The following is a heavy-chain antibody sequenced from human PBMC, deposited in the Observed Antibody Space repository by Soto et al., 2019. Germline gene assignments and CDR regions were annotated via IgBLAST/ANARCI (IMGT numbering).Heavy chain of an antibody. CDR1: GFTFSSYA. V-gene: IGHV3-23*01. D-gene: IGHD2-2*01. J-gene: IGHJ4*02. CDR2: ISGSGGST. Sequence: GESLKISCAASGFTFSSYAMSWVRQAPGKGLEWVSAISGSGGSTYYADSVKGRFTISRDNSKNTLYLQMNSLRAEDTAVYYCAKGTDIVVVPAFFDYWGQGTLVTVSS. CDR3: AKGTDIVVVPAFFDY.